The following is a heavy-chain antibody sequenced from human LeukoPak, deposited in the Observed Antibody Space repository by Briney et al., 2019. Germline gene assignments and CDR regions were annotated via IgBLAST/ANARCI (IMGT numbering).Heavy chain of an antibody. CDR1: GGSISSSSYY. Sequence: SETLSLTCTVSGGSISSSSYYWGWIRQPPGKGLEWIGSIYYSGSTYYNPSLKSRVTISVDTSKNQFSLKLSSVTAADTAVYYCARQGEWLLWFGELSANWFDPWGQGTLVTVSS. J-gene: IGHJ5*02. CDR3: ARQGEWLLWFGELSANWFDP. V-gene: IGHV4-39*01. D-gene: IGHD3-10*01. CDR2: IYYSGST.